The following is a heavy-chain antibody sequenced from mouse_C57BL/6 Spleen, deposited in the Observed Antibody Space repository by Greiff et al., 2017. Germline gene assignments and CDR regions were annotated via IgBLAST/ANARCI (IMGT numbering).Heavy chain of an antibody. J-gene: IGHJ4*01. CDR3: ARGEVYYGNYDYAMDY. CDR2: ISSGSSTI. CDR1: GFTFSDYG. Sequence: EVKLMESGGGLVKPGGSLKLSCAASGFTFSDYGMHWVRQAPEKGLEWVAYISSGSSTIYYADTVKGRFTISRDNAKNTLFLQMTSLRSEDTAMYYCARGEVYYGNYDYAMDYWGQGTSVTVSS. D-gene: IGHD2-1*01. V-gene: IGHV5-17*01.